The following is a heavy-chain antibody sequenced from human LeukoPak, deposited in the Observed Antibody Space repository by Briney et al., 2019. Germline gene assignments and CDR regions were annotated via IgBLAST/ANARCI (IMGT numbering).Heavy chain of an antibody. CDR1: GFTFSSYG. V-gene: IGHV3-30*02. CDR2: IRYDGSNK. J-gene: IGHJ6*03. Sequence: PGGSLRLSCAASGFTFSSYGMHWVRQAPGKGLEWVAFIRYDGSNKYYADSVKGRFTISRDNSKNTLYLQMNSLRAEDTAVYYCAKEAPTRYYYYNMDVWGKGTTVTVSS. CDR3: AKEAPTRYYYYNMDV.